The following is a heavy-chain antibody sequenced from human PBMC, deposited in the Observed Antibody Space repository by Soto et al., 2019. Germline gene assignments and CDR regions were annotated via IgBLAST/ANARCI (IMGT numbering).Heavy chain of an antibody. D-gene: IGHD2-2*01. CDR2: IYYSGST. J-gene: IGHJ5*02. CDR1: GGSISSGGYY. Sequence: SETLSLTCTVSGGSISSGGYYWSWIRQHPGKGLEWIGYIYYSGSTYYNPSLKSRVTISVDTSKNQFSLKLSSVTAADTAVYYCARARYIVVVPAAMLPNWFDPWGQGTLVTVSS. V-gene: IGHV4-31*03. CDR3: ARARYIVVVPAAMLPNWFDP.